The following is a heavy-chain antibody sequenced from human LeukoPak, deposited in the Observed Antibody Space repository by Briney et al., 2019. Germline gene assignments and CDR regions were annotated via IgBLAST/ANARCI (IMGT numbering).Heavy chain of an antibody. CDR3: ASPASHLISSGYYYVS. Sequence: GGSLRLSCAASGLTVSSNYMSWVRQAPGKGLEWVSVIYSGGSTYYADSVKGRFTISRDNSKNTLYLQMNSLRAEDTAVYYCASPASHLISSGYYYVSWGQGTLVTVSS. J-gene: IGHJ5*02. V-gene: IGHV3-66*02. CDR2: IYSGGST. D-gene: IGHD3-22*01. CDR1: GLTVSSNY.